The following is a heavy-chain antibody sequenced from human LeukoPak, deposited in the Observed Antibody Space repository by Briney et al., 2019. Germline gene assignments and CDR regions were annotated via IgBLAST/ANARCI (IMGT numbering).Heavy chain of an antibody. D-gene: IGHD2-2*01. Sequence: SETLSLTCTGSGGSISSSSYYWGWIRQPPGKGLEWIGSIYYSGSTYYNPSLKSRVTISVDTSKNQFSLKLSSVTAADTAVYYCAAIVVPAAPYWYFDLWGRGTLVTVSS. CDR1: GGSISSSSYY. V-gene: IGHV4-39*01. CDR2: IYYSGST. CDR3: AAIVVPAAPYWYFDL. J-gene: IGHJ2*01.